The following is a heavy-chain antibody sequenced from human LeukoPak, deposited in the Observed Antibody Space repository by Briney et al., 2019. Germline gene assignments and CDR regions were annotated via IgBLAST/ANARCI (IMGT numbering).Heavy chain of an antibody. CDR1: GFTFSNYS. J-gene: IGHJ4*02. CDR3: SSSTGRTTNFGY. CDR2: IRLRSNTI. Sequence: GGSLRLSCVASGFTFSNYSMNWVRQAPGKGLEWVSYIRLRSNTIYYAESVKGRFTTSRDNAKNSLYLQMNSLRAEDTAVYYCSSSTGRTTNFGYWGQGTLVTVSS. D-gene: IGHD1-7*01. V-gene: IGHV3-48*04.